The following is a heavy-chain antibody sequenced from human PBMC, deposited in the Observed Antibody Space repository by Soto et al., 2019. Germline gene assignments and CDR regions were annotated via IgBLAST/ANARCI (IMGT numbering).Heavy chain of an antibody. D-gene: IGHD6-13*01. V-gene: IGHV3-21*01. Sequence: EVHLVESGGDLVKPGESLRLSCAASGFTFSTYSMIWVRQAPGKGLEWVSLITTNSGYKNYADSVKGRFTVSRDNAKNSLYLQMHSLRAEDTAVYYCARSPGSGWYDWYFDVWGRGTLVTVSS. CDR3: ARSPGSGWYDWYFDV. J-gene: IGHJ2*01. CDR1: GFTFSTYS. CDR2: ITTNSGYK.